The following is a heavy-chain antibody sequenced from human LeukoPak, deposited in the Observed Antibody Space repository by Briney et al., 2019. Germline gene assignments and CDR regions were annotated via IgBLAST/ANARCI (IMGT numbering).Heavy chain of an antibody. Sequence: PSETLSLICSVSGGSISSSSYYWGWIRQPPGRALERVASIYYTGNIYDNPSLKSRVTLSVKTSKNQFSLKRSSVTAADTAVYYCATYGSGSHNYYYMDVWGKGTTVTISS. CDR3: ATYGSGSHNYYYMDV. V-gene: IGHV4-39*01. CDR1: GGSISSSSYY. J-gene: IGHJ6*03. D-gene: IGHD3-10*01. CDR2: IYYTGNI.